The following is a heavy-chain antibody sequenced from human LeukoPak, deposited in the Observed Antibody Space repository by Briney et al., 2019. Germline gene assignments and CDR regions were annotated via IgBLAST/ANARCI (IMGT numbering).Heavy chain of an antibody. Sequence: GGSLRLSCAASGFTFSSYWMSWVRQAPGKGLEWVANIKQDGSEKYYVDSVKGRFTISRDNAKNSLYLQMNSLRAEDTAVYYCARDIPHLKYYGSGSPYDYWGQGTLVTVSS. J-gene: IGHJ4*02. V-gene: IGHV3-7*01. CDR1: GFTFSSYW. CDR2: IKQDGSEK. D-gene: IGHD3-10*01. CDR3: ARDIPHLKYYGSGSPYDY.